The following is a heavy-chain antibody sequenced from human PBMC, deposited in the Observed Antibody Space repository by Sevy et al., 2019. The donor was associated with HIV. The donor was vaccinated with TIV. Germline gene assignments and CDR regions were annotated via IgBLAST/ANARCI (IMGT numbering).Heavy chain of an antibody. CDR3: ATLDFWSENPFYGTDV. D-gene: IGHD3-3*01. CDR2: FDPEDGET. CDR1: GYTLTKLP. J-gene: IGHJ6*02. V-gene: IGHV1-24*01. Sequence: ASVTVSCKVSGYTLTKLPMHWVRQAPGKGLEWMGGFDPEDGETIYAQRFQGRVTMTEDTSTDTAYMELSSLRSEDTAVYYCATLDFWSENPFYGTDVWGQGTTVTVCS.